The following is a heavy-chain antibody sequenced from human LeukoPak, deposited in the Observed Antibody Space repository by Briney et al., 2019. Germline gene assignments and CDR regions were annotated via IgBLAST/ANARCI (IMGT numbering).Heavy chain of an antibody. V-gene: IGHV3-30*18. Sequence: WRSLRLSCAASGFTFSSYGMHWVRQAPGKGLKWVALISYDGGKKDYADSVKGRFTISRDSSQNTLYLQMNSLRAEDTAVYYCAKDRVRSRAAYDMDVWGQGTTVTVSS. J-gene: IGHJ6*02. CDR3: AKDRVRSRAAYDMDV. CDR1: GFTFSSYG. D-gene: IGHD1-26*01. CDR2: ISYDGGKK.